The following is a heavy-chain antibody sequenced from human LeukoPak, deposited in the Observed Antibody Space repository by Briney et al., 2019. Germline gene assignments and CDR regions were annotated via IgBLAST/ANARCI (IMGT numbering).Heavy chain of an antibody. J-gene: IGHJ4*02. V-gene: IGHV1-18*01. CDR1: GGTFSSYA. CDR2: VSTNDGNT. CDR3: TRAPPGMTMMTDY. Sequence: ASVKVSCKASGGTFSSYAISWVRQAPGQGLEWMGWVSTNDGNTVYAQRLQGRVTMTTDTSTSVAYMELRSLTSDDTAVYYCTRAPPGMTMMTDYWGQGTLVTVSS. D-gene: IGHD3-22*01.